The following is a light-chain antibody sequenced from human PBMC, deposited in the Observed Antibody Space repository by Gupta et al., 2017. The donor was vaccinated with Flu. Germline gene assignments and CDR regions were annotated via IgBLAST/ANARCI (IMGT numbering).Light chain of an antibody. V-gene: IGKV2-28*01. Sequence: DIVMTQSPLSLPVTPGEPASISCRSSQSLLHSKGYNYLDWYLQKPGQSPQLLIYLGSNRASGVPDRFSGSGSGTDFTLKISRVEAEDVGVYYCMQALQTPCTFGGGTKVEIK. CDR3: MQALQTPCT. CDR2: LGS. J-gene: IGKJ4*01. CDR1: QSLLHSKGYNY.